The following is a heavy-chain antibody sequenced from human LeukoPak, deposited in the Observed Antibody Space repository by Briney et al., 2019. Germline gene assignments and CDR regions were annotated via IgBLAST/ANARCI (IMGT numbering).Heavy chain of an antibody. CDR1: GYTFTDYY. CDR2: IIPIFGTA. Sequence: ASVKVSCKVSGYTFTDYYMHWVQQAPGQGLEWMGGIIPIFGTANYAQKFQGRVTITADESTSTAYMELSSLRSEDTAVYYCARDPGSVWSGYYYFDYWGQGTLVTVSS. CDR3: ARDPGSVWSGYYYFDY. D-gene: IGHD3-3*01. V-gene: IGHV1-69*13. J-gene: IGHJ4*02.